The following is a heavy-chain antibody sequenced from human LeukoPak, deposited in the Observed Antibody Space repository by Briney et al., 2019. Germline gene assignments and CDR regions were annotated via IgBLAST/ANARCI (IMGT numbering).Heavy chain of an antibody. CDR2: IKQDGSEK. Sequence: GGSLSLSCAASGFTFSSCWMSWVRQAPGKGLEWVANIKQDGSEKYYVDSVKGRFTISRDNAKNSLYLQMNSLRAEDTAVYYCARDRWQQLADYSGQGSLVTVSS. D-gene: IGHD6-13*01. CDR1: GFTFSSCW. CDR3: ARDRWQQLADY. V-gene: IGHV3-7*04. J-gene: IGHJ4*02.